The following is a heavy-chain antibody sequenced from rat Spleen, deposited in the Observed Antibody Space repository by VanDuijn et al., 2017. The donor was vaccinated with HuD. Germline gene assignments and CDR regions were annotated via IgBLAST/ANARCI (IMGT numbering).Heavy chain of an antibody. D-gene: IGHD4-3*01. CDR2: ISYGDSFGHSGT. Sequence: EVQLVESDGGLVQPGRSLKLSCAASGFTFSDYYMAWVRQAPTKGLEWVATISYGDSFGHSGTYYRDSVKGRFTISRDNAKSTLSLQMDSLRSEDTATYYCVRQDTSGYSNWFTYWGQGTLVTVSS. CDR3: VRQDTSGYSNWFTY. J-gene: IGHJ3*01. CDR1: GFTFSDYY. V-gene: IGHV5-29*01.